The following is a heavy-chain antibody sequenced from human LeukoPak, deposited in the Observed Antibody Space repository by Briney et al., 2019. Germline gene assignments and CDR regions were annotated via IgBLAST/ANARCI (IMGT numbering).Heavy chain of an antibody. Sequence: GGSLRLSCAASGFTFSNYWMYWVRQAPGKGLVWVSHISPDGIKTNYADSVKGRFTISRDNAKNTLYLQMNSPRAEDTAVYYCARQYCSGVSCFSYFDYWGQGTLVTVSS. CDR1: GFTFSNYW. D-gene: IGHD2-15*01. V-gene: IGHV3-74*01. CDR3: ARQYCSGVSCFSYFDY. CDR2: ISPDGIKT. J-gene: IGHJ4*02.